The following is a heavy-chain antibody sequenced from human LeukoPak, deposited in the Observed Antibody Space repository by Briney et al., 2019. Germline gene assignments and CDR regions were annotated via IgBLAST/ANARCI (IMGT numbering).Heavy chain of an antibody. V-gene: IGHV1-2*02. J-gene: IGHJ4*02. CDR2: VRPKNGDT. CDR1: GYTFTDYY. D-gene: IGHD5-18*01. Sequence: ASVKVSCKASGYTFTDYYMHWVRQAPGQGLEWMGWVRPKNGDTNYAQKFQGRVTMTSDTSISTAYMEVSSLRSDDTAVYYCARVGDTAMVQCFDYWGQGTLVTVSS. CDR3: ARVGDTAMVQCFDY.